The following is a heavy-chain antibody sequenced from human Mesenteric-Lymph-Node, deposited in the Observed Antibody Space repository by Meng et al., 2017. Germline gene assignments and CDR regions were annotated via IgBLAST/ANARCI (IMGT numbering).Heavy chain of an antibody. CDR2: IDSGGGYT. V-gene: IGHV1-46*01. J-gene: IGHJ4*02. CDR3: ARSLDTSGHAYFDY. CDR1: GYTFTSYY. D-gene: IGHD3-22*01. Sequence: QVQLVQAGAGVKKPGASGRVYCKASGYTFTSYYIYWVRQAPGQGLEWMGIIDSGGGYTSYAQKFRGRVTMTRDTSTNTVYMELSSLRFEDTAVFYCARSLDTSGHAYFDYWGQGTLVTVSS.